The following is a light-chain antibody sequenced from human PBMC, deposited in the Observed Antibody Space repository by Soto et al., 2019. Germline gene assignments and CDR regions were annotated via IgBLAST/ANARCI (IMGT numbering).Light chain of an antibody. CDR3: AAWDDSLNAWV. J-gene: IGLJ3*02. CDR1: SSNIGLNT. V-gene: IGLV1-44*01. Sequence: QSVLTQPPSASGTPGQRVTISCSGSSSNIGLNTVNWYQQLPGTAPKLLIYTNNQRPSEVPDRFSGSKSGTSASLAVSGLQSEDEADYYCAAWDDSLNAWVFGGGPKLTVL. CDR2: TNN.